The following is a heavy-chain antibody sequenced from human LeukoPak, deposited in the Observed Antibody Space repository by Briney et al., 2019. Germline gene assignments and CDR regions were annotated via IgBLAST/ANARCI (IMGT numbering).Heavy chain of an antibody. Sequence: GGSLRLSCAASGFTFSSYAMSWVRQAPGKGLEWVSAISGSGGSTYYADSVKGRFTISRDNSKNTLYLQMNSLRAEDTAVYFCAKGRGWLQFFDYWGQGTLVTVSS. V-gene: IGHV3-23*01. CDR2: ISGSGGST. J-gene: IGHJ4*02. CDR3: AKGRGWLQFFDY. D-gene: IGHD5-24*01. CDR1: GFTFSSYA.